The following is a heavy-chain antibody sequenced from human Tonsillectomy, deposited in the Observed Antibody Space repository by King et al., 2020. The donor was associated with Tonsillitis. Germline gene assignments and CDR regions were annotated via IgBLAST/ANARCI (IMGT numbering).Heavy chain of an antibody. Sequence: VQLVESGGGLVKPGGSLRLSCAASGFTFSSYSMNWVRQAPGKGLEWVSSISSSSSYIYYADSVKGRFTISRDNAKNSLYLQMNSLRAEDTAVYYCASSQYSSGRGYFHHWGQGTLVTVSA. V-gene: IGHV3-21*01. CDR2: ISSSSSYI. D-gene: IGHD6-19*01. J-gene: IGHJ1*01. CDR3: ASSQYSSGRGYFHH. CDR1: GFTFSSYS.